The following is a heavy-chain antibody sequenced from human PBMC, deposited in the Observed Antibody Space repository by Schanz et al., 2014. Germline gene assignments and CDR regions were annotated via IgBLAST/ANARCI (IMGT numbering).Heavy chain of an antibody. CDR3: AKFKSAPTVTTLDY. V-gene: IGHV3-23*04. Sequence: EVQLVESGGGLVQPGRSLRLSCAASGFTFDDYAMHWVRQAPGKGLEWVSAISGSGGSTYFADFVKGRFTISRDNSKNTLYLQMNSLRAEDTAAYYCAKFKSAPTVTTLDYWGQGTLVTVSS. CDR1: GFTFDDYA. D-gene: IGHD4-17*01. J-gene: IGHJ4*02. CDR2: ISGSGGST.